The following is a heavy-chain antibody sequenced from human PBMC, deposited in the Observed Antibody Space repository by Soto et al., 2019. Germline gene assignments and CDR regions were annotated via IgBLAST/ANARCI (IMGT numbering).Heavy chain of an antibody. CDR2: IIPVLGLA. D-gene: IGHD1-26*01. Sequence: QVQLVQSGAEERKTGSSVKVSCKASGGTFSTYIINWVRQAPGQGLEWMGRIIPVLGLANYAQKFQGRVTITADKSTSTAYMDLSSLRSEDTAMYYCTRGSGGGFDDWGQGTLVTVSS. CDR3: TRGSGGGFDD. CDR1: GGTFSTYI. V-gene: IGHV1-69*02. J-gene: IGHJ4*02.